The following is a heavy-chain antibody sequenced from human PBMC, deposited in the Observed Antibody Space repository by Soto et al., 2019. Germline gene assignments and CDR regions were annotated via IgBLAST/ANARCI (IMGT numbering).Heavy chain of an antibody. CDR1: GFTFITYW. V-gene: IGHV3-7*05. D-gene: IGHD6-19*01. Sequence: EVLLVESGGGLVQPGGSLRLSCAASGFTFITYWMSWVRQAPGKGLEWVANIKQDGSEQFYVDSVKGRFTISRDNAKNSLSLQMNSLRAEDTAVYFCARSPHPGIAVAGTVYWGQGTLVTVSS. CDR2: IKQDGSEQ. J-gene: IGHJ4*02. CDR3: ARSPHPGIAVAGTVY.